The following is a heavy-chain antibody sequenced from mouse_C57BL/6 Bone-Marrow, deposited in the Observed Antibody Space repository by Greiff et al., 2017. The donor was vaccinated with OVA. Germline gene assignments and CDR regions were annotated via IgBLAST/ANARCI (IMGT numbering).Heavy chain of an antibody. CDR1: GYSFTDYN. CDR2: INPNYGTT. CDR3: ARGGSYYGSSYDFDY. V-gene: IGHV1-39*01. D-gene: IGHD1-1*01. Sequence: EVQLQESGPELVKPGASVKISCKASGYSFTDYNMNWVKQSNGKSLEWIGVINPNYGTTSYNPKFKGKATLTVAQSSSTAYMKLNSLTSENSAVYYYARGGSYYGSSYDFDYWGKGTTLTVSS. J-gene: IGHJ2*01.